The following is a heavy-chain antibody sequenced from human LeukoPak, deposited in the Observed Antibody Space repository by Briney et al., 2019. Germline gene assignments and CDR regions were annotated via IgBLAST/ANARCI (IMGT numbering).Heavy chain of an antibody. V-gene: IGHV3-23*01. CDR3: AKGGYGASYYFDY. CDR2: ISDSGGSR. CDR1: GFIYRSYG. D-gene: IGHD4-17*01. Sequence: PGGSLRLSCVASGFIYRSYGMSWVRQAPGKGLEWVSAISDSGGSRYYADAVKGRFTISRDNSKNTLYLQMNSLRAEDTAVYYCAKGGYGASYYFDYWGQGTLVTVSS. J-gene: IGHJ4*02.